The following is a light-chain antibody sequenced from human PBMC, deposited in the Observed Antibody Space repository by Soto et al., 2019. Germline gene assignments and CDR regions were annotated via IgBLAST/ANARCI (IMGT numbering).Light chain of an antibody. J-gene: IGKJ1*01. CDR3: QQYNTWWT. CDR1: QTISSW. V-gene: IGKV1-5*03. Sequence: DIQMTQSPSTLSGSVGDRVTITCRASQTISSWLAWYQQKPGKAPKLLIYKASTLKSGVPSRFSGSGSGTEFTLTISSLQPDDFATYYCQQYNTWWTFGQGTKVDIK. CDR2: KAS.